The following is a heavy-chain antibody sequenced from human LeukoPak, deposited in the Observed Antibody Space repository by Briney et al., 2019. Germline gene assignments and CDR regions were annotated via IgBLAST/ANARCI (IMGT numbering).Heavy chain of an antibody. CDR1: GGTFSSYA. CDR3: ARVEIRRGYSYGHD. D-gene: IGHD5-18*01. V-gene: IGHV1-69*04. CDR2: IIPILGIA. Sequence: SVKVSCKASGGTFSSYAISWVRQAPGQGLEWMGRIIPILGIANYAQKFQGRVTITADKSTSTAYMELSSLRSEDTAVYYCARVEIRRGYSYGHDWGQGTLVTVSS. J-gene: IGHJ4*02.